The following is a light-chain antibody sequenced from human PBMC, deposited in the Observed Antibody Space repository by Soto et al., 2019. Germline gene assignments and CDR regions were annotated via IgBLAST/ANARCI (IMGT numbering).Light chain of an antibody. J-gene: IGKJ5*01. CDR1: QSVSSSY. CDR3: HQYGSSLWIT. Sequence: IVLTQSPGTLSLSPGERATLSCRASQSVSSSYLAWYQQKPGQAPRLLIYGASSRATGIPDRFSGSGSGTDCTLPISRLEPEDFAVYYCHQYGSSLWITFGQGTRLEIK. V-gene: IGKV3-20*01. CDR2: GAS.